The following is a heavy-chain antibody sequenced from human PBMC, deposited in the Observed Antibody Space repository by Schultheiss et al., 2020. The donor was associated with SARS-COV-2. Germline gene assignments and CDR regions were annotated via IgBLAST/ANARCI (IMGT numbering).Heavy chain of an antibody. CDR3: ARLGGGANTGDY. Sequence: SETLSLTCAVSGYSISSGYYWGWIRQPPGKGLEWIGEINHSGSTNYNPSLKSRVTISVDTSKNQFSLKLSSVTAADTAVYYCARLGGGANTGDYWGQGTLVTVSS. V-gene: IGHV4-38-2*01. J-gene: IGHJ4*02. CDR2: INHSGST. D-gene: IGHD3-16*01. CDR1: GYSISSGYY.